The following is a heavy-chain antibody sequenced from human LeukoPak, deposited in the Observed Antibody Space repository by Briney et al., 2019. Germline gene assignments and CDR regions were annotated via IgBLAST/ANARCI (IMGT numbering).Heavy chain of an antibody. CDR1: GYTFTGYY. D-gene: IGHD3-22*01. Sequence: ASVKVSCKASGYTFTGYYMHWVRQAPGQGLEWMGWINPNSGGTNYAQKFQGWVTMTRDTSTSTAYMELRRLRSDDTAVYYCARGGVTYYYDSSGYSDYWGQGTLVTVSS. CDR3: ARGGVTYYYDSSGYSDY. J-gene: IGHJ4*02. CDR2: INPNSGGT. V-gene: IGHV1-2*04.